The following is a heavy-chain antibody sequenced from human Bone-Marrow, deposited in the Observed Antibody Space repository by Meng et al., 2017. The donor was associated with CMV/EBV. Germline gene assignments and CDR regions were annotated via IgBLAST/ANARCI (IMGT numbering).Heavy chain of an antibody. D-gene: IGHD6-13*01. J-gene: IGHJ4*02. Sequence: GESLKISCTASGFTFSRYWMTWVRQAPGKGLEWVANIKQDGGTIYYVDSVKGRFTTSRDNAKNSLYLQMNSLRVEDTAVYYCARIGYSSSSLDYWGQGTLVTFSS. CDR2: IKQDGGTI. V-gene: IGHV3-7*01. CDR3: ARIGYSSSSLDY. CDR1: GFTFSRYW.